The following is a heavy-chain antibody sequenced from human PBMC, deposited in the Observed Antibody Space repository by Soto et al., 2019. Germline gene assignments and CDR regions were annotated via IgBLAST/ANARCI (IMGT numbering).Heavy chain of an antibody. J-gene: IGHJ4*02. V-gene: IGHV1-18*01. Sequence: ASVKVSCKASGYTFTSYGISWVRQAPGQGLEWMGWISTYNGNTNYAQKFQGRVTITADASTNTAYMELSSLRSEDTAVYYCATGRIAAADFFXYWGQGTLVTVSS. CDR3: ATGRIAAADFFXY. CDR2: ISTYNGNT. D-gene: IGHD6-13*01. CDR1: GYTFTSYG.